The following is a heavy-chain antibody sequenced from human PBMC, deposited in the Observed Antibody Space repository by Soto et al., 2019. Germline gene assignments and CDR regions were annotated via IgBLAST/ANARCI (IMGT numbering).Heavy chain of an antibody. Sequence: EVKLVESGGGLVQPGGSLKLSCAASGLTFSDHYMDWVRQAPGKGLEWVGRIKNKANSYTIEYAASLKGRFTISRDDSKNSLYLQMNSLKTEDTAVYYCVRRFDGYFNDYWGQGTLVTVSS. J-gene: IGHJ4*02. CDR1: GLTFSDHY. V-gene: IGHV3-72*01. CDR3: VRRFDGYFNDY. CDR2: IKNKANSYTI. D-gene: IGHD5-18*01.